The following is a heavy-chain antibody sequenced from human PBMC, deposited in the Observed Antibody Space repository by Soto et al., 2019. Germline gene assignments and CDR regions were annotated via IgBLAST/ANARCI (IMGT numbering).Heavy chain of an antibody. CDR2: INPSGGST. D-gene: IGHD4-17*01. V-gene: IGHV1-46*01. J-gene: IGHJ3*02. CDR3: ARCPLGGVTTLSPCAFDI. Sequence: ASVKVSCKASRYTFTSYYMHWGRQAPGQGLEWMGIINPSGGSTSYAQKFQGRVTMTRDTSTSTVYMELSSLRSEDTAVYYCARCPLGGVTTLSPCAFDIWGQGTMVTVSS. CDR1: RYTFTSYY.